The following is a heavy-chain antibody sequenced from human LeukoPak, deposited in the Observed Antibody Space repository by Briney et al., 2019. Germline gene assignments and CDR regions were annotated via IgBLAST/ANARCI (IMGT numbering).Heavy chain of an antibody. V-gene: IGHV3-48*03. CDR3: ARRSSYFDY. CDR2: ISSSGNNT. D-gene: IGHD5/OR15-5a*01. Sequence: GGSLRLSCAASGFTFSSYEMNWVRQAPGKGLEWVSYISSSGNNTYHADSVKGRFTISRDNAKNSLYLQMNSLRAEDTAVYYCARRSSYFDYWGQGTLVTVSS. J-gene: IGHJ4*02. CDR1: GFTFSSYE.